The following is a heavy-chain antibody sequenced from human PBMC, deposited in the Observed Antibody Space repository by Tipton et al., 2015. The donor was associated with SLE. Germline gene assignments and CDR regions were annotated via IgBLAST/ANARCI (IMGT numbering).Heavy chain of an antibody. D-gene: IGHD3-10*01. CDR3: ARDPNYYGSGPHWYFDL. CDR1: GYSISSGYY. Sequence: TLSLTCAVSGYSISSGYYWGWIRQPPGKGLEWIGSIYHSGSTYYNPSLKSRVTISVDTSKNQFSLKLSSVTAADTAVYYCARDPNYYGSGPHWYFDLWGRGTLVTVSS. V-gene: IGHV4-38-2*02. J-gene: IGHJ2*01. CDR2: IYHSGST.